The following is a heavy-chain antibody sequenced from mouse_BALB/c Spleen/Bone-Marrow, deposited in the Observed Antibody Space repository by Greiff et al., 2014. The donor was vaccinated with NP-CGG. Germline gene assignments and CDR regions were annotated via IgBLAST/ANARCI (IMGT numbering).Heavy chain of an antibody. J-gene: IGHJ2*01. CDR1: GYTFTSCW. D-gene: IGHD1-2*01. CDR2: INPSNGRT. V-gene: IGHV1S81*02. CDR3: ARPYYGPYFDY. Sequence: QVQLQQSGAELVKPGASVKPSCKASGYTFTSCWMHWVKQRPGQGLEWIGEINPSNGRTNYNEKFKSKATLTVDKSSSTAYMQLSSLTSEDSAVYYCARPYYGPYFDYWGQGTTLTVSS.